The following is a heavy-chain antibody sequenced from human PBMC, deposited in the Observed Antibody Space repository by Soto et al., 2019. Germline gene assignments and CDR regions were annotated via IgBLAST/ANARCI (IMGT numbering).Heavy chain of an antibody. J-gene: IGHJ5*02. CDR2: ISESGST. D-gene: IGHD1-1*01. CDR3: ARHLGGTTADH. CDR1: GGSIISYY. Sequence: SETMCVTCTVSGGSIISYYWSWIRQTPGKGLEWIGYISESGSTNYNASLKSRVSIAVDTSKNQFSLKLSSLTAADTAVYYCARHLGGTTADHWGQGILVTVSS. V-gene: IGHV4-59*08.